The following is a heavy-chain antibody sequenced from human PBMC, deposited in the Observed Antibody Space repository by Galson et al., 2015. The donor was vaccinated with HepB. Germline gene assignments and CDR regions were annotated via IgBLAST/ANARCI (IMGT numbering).Heavy chain of an antibody. CDR3: ARSSAGTGSWYFDL. CDR1: GDTFSSYT. D-gene: IGHD2-8*02. CDR2: MIPILGIA. Sequence: SVKVSCKASGDTFSSYTISWVRQAPGQGLEWMGRMIPILGIANYAQKFQGGVTITADNSTSTAYMELSSLRSEDTAVYYCARSSAGTGSWYFDLWGRGTLVTVSS. V-gene: IGHV1-69*02. J-gene: IGHJ2*01.